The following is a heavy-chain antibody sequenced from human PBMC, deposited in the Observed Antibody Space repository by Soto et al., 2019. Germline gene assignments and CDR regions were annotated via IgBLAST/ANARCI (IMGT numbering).Heavy chain of an antibody. Sequence: NPSETLSLTCTVSGGSISSGGYYWSWIRQHPGKGLEWIGYIYYSGSTYYNPSLKSRVTISVDTSKNQFSLKLSSVTAADTAVYYCARGLLPDNWFDPWGQGTLVTVSS. CDR2: IYYSGST. CDR3: ARGLLPDNWFDP. J-gene: IGHJ5*02. V-gene: IGHV4-31*03. CDR1: GGSISSGGYY. D-gene: IGHD3-22*01.